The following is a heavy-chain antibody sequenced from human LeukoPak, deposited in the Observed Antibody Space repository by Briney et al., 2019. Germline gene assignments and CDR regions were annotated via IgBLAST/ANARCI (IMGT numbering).Heavy chain of an antibody. CDR2: INTNTGNP. CDR1: GYTFTSYA. D-gene: IGHD6-19*01. Sequence: VASVKVSCKASGYTFTSYAMNWVRQAPGQGLEWMGWINTNTGNPTYAQGFTGRFVFSLDTSVSTAYLQISSLKAEDTAVYYCAREWYSSGWHGTDYWGQGTLVTVSS. J-gene: IGHJ4*02. V-gene: IGHV7-4-1*02. CDR3: AREWYSSGWHGTDY.